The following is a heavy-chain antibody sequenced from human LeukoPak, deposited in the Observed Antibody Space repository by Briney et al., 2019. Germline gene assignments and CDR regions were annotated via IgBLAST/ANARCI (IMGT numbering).Heavy chain of an antibody. CDR1: GFTFSRYA. CDR3: ARDLSDDNSLDY. J-gene: IGHJ4*02. Sequence: GGSLRLSCAASGFTFSRYAMNWVRQAPGKGLEWVSSITISSSIIYYADSVKGRFTISRDNAKNSLFLQMNSLRAEDTAVYYCARDLSDDNSLDYWGQGTLVSVSS. CDR2: ITISSSII. D-gene: IGHD3-22*01. V-gene: IGHV3-21*01.